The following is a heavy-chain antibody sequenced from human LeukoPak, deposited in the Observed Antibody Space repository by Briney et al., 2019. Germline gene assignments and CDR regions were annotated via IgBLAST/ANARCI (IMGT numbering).Heavy chain of an antibody. CDR3: AREGKWSNFDY. CDR2: IYSGGST. V-gene: IGHV3-53*04. CDR1: GFAVSSNY. D-gene: IGHD2-15*01. Sequence: GGSLRLSCAASGFAVSSNYMSWVRQAPGKGLEWVSVIYSGGSTYYADSVKGRFTISRHNSKNTLYLQMNSLRAEDTAVYYCAREGKWSNFDYWGQGTLVTVSS. J-gene: IGHJ4*02.